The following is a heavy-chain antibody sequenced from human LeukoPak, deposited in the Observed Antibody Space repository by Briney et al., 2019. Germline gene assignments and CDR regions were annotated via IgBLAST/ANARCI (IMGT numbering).Heavy chain of an antibody. CDR1: GFTFGDYA. Sequence: GGSLRLSCTASGFTFGDYAMSWFRQAPGKGLEWVSAMSGSGGTTYYADSVKGRLTISRDNSKNTLYLQMNSLRAEDTAVYYCAKDRLGATLYFDDWGQGTLVTVSS. J-gene: IGHJ4*02. CDR2: MSGSGGTT. CDR3: AKDRLGATLYFDD. V-gene: IGHV3-23*01. D-gene: IGHD1-26*01.